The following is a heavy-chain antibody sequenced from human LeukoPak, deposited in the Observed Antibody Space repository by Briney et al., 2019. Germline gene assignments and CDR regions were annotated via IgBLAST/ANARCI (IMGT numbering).Heavy chain of an antibody. Sequence: GGSLRLSCAAFGFTFSDYWIHWVRQAPGKGLEWVAVIWYDGSNKYYADSVKGRFTISRDNSKNTLYLQMNSLRAEDTAVYYCARGGDYWGQGTLVTVSS. V-gene: IGHV3-33*08. CDR1: GFTFSDYW. J-gene: IGHJ4*02. CDR2: IWYDGSNK. CDR3: ARGGDY.